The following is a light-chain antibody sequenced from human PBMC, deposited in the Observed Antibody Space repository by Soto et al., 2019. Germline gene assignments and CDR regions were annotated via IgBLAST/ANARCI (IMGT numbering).Light chain of an antibody. CDR2: GAS. V-gene: IGKV3-20*01. CDR1: QSVSSNH. J-gene: IGKJ2*01. Sequence: EIVLTQSPGSLSLSPRERATLSCRASQSVSSNHLAWYQQKPGQAPRLLIYGASRRATGTPDRFSGSGSGTDFTLTISRLEPEDFAMYYCQQYGSSTYSFGQGTKVEIK. CDR3: QQYGSSTYS.